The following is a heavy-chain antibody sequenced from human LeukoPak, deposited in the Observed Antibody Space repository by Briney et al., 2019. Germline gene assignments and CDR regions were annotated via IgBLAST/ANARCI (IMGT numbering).Heavy chain of an antibody. CDR2: IYYSGST. Sequence: SETLSLTCAVYGGSFSGYYWGWIRHPPGKGLEWIGSIYYSGSTYYNPSLKSRVTISVDTSKNQFSLKLSSVTAADTAVYYCARRDYSNYNNWFDPWGQGTLVTVSS. J-gene: IGHJ5*02. CDR3: ARRDYSNYNNWFDP. V-gene: IGHV4-39*01. D-gene: IGHD4-11*01. CDR1: GGSFSGYY.